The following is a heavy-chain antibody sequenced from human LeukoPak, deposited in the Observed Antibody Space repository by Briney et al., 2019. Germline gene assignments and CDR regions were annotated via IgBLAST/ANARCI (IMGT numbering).Heavy chain of an antibody. Sequence: SETLSPTCTVSGGSIRSDTSYWAWIRQPPGRGLEWIGSILYSGTTYYSPSLKSRVTISVDTSKNQFSLRLTSVTAADTAVFYCARHRFYYGLGVWGQGTTVTVTS. CDR3: ARHRFYYGLGV. J-gene: IGHJ6*02. D-gene: IGHD3-3*01. V-gene: IGHV4-39*01. CDR2: ILYSGTT. CDR1: GGSIRSDTSY.